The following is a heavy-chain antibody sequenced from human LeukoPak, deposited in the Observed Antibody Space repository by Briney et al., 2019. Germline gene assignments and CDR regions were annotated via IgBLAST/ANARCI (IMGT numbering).Heavy chain of an antibody. CDR3: VKGVRITMVRGAFDI. J-gene: IGHJ3*02. V-gene: IGHV3-9*01. D-gene: IGHD3-10*01. Sequence: GGSLRLSCAASGFTFDDYAMYWVRQAPGKGLEWVSGISWNSGSKGYADSVEGRFTISRDNAKNSLYLQMNSLRAEDTALYYCVKGVRITMVRGAFDIWGQGTMVTVSS. CDR2: ISWNSGSK. CDR1: GFTFDDYA.